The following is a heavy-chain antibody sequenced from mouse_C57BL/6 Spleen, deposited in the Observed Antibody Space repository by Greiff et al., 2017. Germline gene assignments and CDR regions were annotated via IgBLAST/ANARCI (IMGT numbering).Heavy chain of an antibody. CDR3: ARREYDYGDAMDY. CDR1: GYTFTSYW. D-gene: IGHD2-4*01. J-gene: IGHJ4*01. CDR2: IDPSDSET. Sequence: QVQLQQPGAELVRPGSSVKLSCKASGYTFTSYWMHWVKQRPIQGLEWIGNIDPSDSETHYNQKFKDKATLTVDKSSSTAYMQLSSLTSEDSAVYYCARREYDYGDAMDYWGQGTSVTVSS. V-gene: IGHV1-52*01.